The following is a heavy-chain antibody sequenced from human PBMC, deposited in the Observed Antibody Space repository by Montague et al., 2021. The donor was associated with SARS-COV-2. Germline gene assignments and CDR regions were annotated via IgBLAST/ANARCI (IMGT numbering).Heavy chain of an antibody. J-gene: IGHJ4*02. CDR1: GGSFSGYY. CDR2: INHSGST. V-gene: IGHV4-34*01. CDR3: ARAIVDVTMMVVVMTGVEHYFDF. Sequence: SETRSLTCAVYGGSFSGYYWSWIRQPPGKGLEWIGDINHSGSTNYNPSLKSRVSIPVDTSKNQFSLKLSSVTAADTAVYYCARAIVDVTMMVVVMTGVEHYFDFWGQGTLVTVSS. D-gene: IGHD3-22*01.